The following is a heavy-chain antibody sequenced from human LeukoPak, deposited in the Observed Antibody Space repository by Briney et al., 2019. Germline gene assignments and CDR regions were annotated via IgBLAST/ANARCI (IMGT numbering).Heavy chain of an antibody. J-gene: IGHJ4*02. Sequence: GGSLRLSCAASGFTFSSYAMSWVRQAPGKGLEWVSAISGSGGSTYYADSVKGRFTISRDNSKNTLYLQMNSLRAEDTAVYYRAKSLQSVVGATNYWGQGTLVTVSS. CDR3: AKSLQSVVGATNY. CDR2: ISGSGGST. CDR1: GFTFSSYA. D-gene: IGHD1-26*01. V-gene: IGHV3-23*01.